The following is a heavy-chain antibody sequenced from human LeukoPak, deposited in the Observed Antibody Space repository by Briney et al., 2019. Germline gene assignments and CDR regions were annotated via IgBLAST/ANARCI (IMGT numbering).Heavy chain of an antibody. CDR1: GGSISSYY. CDR2: IYSGST. J-gene: IGHJ3*02. Sequence: SETLSLTCTVSGGSISSYYWNWIRQPPGKGLEWIGYIYSGSTNYNPSLKSRVTISVDTSKNQFSLKLRSVTAADTAVYYCASLGATIAVAFDIWGQGTMVTVSS. CDR3: ASLGATIAVAFDI. D-gene: IGHD1-26*01. V-gene: IGHV4-59*08.